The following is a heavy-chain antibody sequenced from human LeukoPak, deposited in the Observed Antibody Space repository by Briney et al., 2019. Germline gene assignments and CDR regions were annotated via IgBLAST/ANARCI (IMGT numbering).Heavy chain of an antibody. CDR1: GFTFGDYA. D-gene: IGHD6-13*01. CDR2: IRSKAYGGTT. V-gene: IGHV3-49*04. CDR3: TRVKMGIAAAGSWFDP. J-gene: IGHJ5*02. Sequence: GGSLRLSRTASGFTFGDYAMSWVRQAPGKGLEWVGFIRSKAYGGTTEYAASVKGRFTISRDDSKSIAYLQMNSLKTEDTAVYYCTRVKMGIAAAGSWFDPWGQGTLVTVSS.